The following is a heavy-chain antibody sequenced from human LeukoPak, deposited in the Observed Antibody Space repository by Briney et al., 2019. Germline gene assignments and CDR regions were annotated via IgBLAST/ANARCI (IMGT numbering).Heavy chain of an antibody. D-gene: IGHD3-9*01. J-gene: IGHJ4*02. CDR3: VIWGDYDVLTGYYVPDY. CDR1: GFTFSNYA. V-gene: IGHV3-23*01. CDR2: ITGSGTNR. Sequence: GGSLRLSCVASGFTFSNYAMSWVRQAPGKGLEWVSAITGSGTNRYYADSLKGRFTTSRDNSKNTVFLQMSSLRHEDTAIYYCVIWGDYDVLTGYYVPDYWGQGTLVTVAS.